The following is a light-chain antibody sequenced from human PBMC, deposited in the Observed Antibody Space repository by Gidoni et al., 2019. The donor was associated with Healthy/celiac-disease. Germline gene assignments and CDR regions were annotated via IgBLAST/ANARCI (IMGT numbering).Light chain of an antibody. CDR1: SSTIGAGYD. J-gene: IGLJ3*02. CDR3: QSYDSSLSGSV. CDR2: GNS. Sequence: QSVLTQPPSVSGAPGQRVTTSCTGSSSTIGAGYDVHWYQQLPGTAPKLLIYGNSNRPSGVPDRFSGSKSGTSASLAITGLQAEDEADYYCQSYDSSLSGSVFGGGTKLTVL. V-gene: IGLV1-40*01.